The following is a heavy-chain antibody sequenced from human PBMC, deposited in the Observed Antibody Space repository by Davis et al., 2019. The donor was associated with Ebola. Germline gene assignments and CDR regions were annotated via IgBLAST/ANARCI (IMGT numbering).Heavy chain of an antibody. J-gene: IGHJ1*01. Sequence: PGGSLRLSCAASGFTFSSYAMSWVRQAPGKGLEWVSAISGSGGSTYYADSVKGRFTISRDNSKNTLYLQMNSLRAEDTAVYYCARSSTSWRGVDFQHWGQGTLVTVSS. CDR1: GFTFSSYA. CDR2: ISGSGGST. V-gene: IGHV3-23*01. CDR3: ARSSTSWRGVDFQH. D-gene: IGHD2-2*01.